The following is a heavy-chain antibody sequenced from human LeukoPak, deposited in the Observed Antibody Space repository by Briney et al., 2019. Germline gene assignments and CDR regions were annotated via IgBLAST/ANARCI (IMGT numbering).Heavy chain of an antibody. D-gene: IGHD6-19*01. CDR1: GYTFTGYY. V-gene: IGHV1-2*02. Sequence: ASVKVSCKASGYTFTGYYIHWVRQAPGQGLEWMAWINPNSGGTNYAQKFQGRVTMTRDTSISTAYMELSRLTSDDTAVYYCASPPYSSGWTQYFFDYWGQGTLVTVSS. CDR3: ASPPYSSGWTQYFFDY. J-gene: IGHJ4*02. CDR2: INPNSGGT.